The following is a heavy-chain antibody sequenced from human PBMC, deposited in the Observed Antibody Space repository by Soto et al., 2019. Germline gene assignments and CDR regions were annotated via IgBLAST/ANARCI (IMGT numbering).Heavy chain of an antibody. J-gene: IGHJ4*02. CDR2: IIPIFGTA. CDR1: GGTFSSYA. CDR3: ARGLSVSRKDYYFDY. Sequence: SVKVSCKASGGTFSSYAISWVRQAPGQGLEWMGGIIPIFGTANYAQKFQGRVTITADESTSTVYMELSSLRSEDTAVYYCARGLSVSRKDYYFDYWGQGTLVTVSS. D-gene: IGHD6-13*01. V-gene: IGHV1-69*13.